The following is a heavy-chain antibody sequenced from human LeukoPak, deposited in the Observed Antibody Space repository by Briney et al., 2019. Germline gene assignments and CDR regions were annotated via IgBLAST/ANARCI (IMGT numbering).Heavy chain of an antibody. D-gene: IGHD2-21*02. CDR3: ARVTVPLGYDGMDV. CDR2: IIAGDSET. J-gene: IGHJ6*02. CDR1: GYNFYKFW. V-gene: IGHV5-51*01. Sequence: GESLQISCQGSGYNFYKFWIAWVRQRPGPGLESMGIIIAGDSETRYSPAFEGQVSMSVDESSSTAHLEWNSLKASDSAMYYCARVTVPLGYDGMDVWGRGTKVIVSS.